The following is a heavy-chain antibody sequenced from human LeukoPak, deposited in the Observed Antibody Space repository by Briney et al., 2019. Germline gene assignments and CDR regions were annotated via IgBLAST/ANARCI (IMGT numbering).Heavy chain of an antibody. CDR3: ARDLGRNYYYDMDV. V-gene: IGHV1-2*06. J-gene: IGHJ6*02. CDR1: GYTFTGYY. Sequence: ASVKVSCKASGYTFTGYYMHWVRQAPGQGLEWMGRINPNSGGTNYAQKFRGRVTMTRDTSISTAYMELSRLRSDDTAVYYCARDLGRNYYYDMDVWGQGTTVTVSS. CDR2: INPNSGGT.